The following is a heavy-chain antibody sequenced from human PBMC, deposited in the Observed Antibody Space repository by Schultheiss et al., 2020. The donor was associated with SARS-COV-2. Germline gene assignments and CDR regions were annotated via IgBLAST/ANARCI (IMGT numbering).Heavy chain of an antibody. Sequence: SETLSLTCTVSGGSISSGGYYWSWIRQPPGKGLEWIGYIYYSGSTNYNPSLKSRVTISVDTSKNQFSLKLSSVTAADTAVYYCARGSGAITMIVVDNEDAFDIWGQGTTVTVSS. D-gene: IGHD3-22*01. V-gene: IGHV4-61*08. J-gene: IGHJ3*02. CDR2: IYYSGST. CDR3: ARGSGAITMIVVDNEDAFDI. CDR1: GGSISSGGYY.